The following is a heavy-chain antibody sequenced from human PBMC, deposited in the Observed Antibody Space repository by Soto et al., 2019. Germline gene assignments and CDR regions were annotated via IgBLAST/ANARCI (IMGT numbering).Heavy chain of an antibody. CDR1: GGSISSYY. V-gene: IGHV4-59*01. Sequence: QVQLQESGPGLVKPSETLSLTCTVSGGSISSYYWSWIRQPPGKGLEWIGYVYYSGSTNYNPSLKSRVTISVDTTKNPFSLKLSSATAASTALYDCATGDLRYCSGGSCYPLSGDYWRQGTLVTVSS. CDR2: VYYSGST. D-gene: IGHD2-15*01. CDR3: ATGDLRYCSGGSCYPLSGDY. J-gene: IGHJ4*02.